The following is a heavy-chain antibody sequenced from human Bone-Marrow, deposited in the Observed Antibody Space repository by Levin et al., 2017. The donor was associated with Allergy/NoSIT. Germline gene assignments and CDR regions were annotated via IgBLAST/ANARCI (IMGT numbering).Heavy chain of an antibody. Sequence: GESLKISCEASRFAFSSYWMTWVRQAPGKGLEWVANINTDGGEKYYVDSVKGRFTISRDNTMNLLYLQMTSLRVEDTAVYYCAKVQGWTSGRGRAFWGPGTQVTVSS. CDR1: RFAFSSYW. D-gene: IGHD2-15*01. J-gene: IGHJ4*02. CDR3: AKVQGWTSGRGRAF. V-gene: IGHV3-7*01. CDR2: INTDGGEK.